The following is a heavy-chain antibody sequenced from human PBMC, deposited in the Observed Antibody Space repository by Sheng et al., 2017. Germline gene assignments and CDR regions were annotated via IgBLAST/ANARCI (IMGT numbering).Heavy chain of an antibody. J-gene: IGHJ6*03. CDR3: ATDTGYSSGWYEASRGFHHYYYMDV. D-gene: IGHD6-19*01. CDR1: GGTFSSYT. Sequence: QVQLVQSGAEVKKPGSSVKVSCKASGGTFSSYTISWVRQAPGQGLEWMGRIIPILGIANYAQKFQGRVTITADKSTSTAYMELSSLRSEDTAVYYCATDTGYSSGWYEASRGFHHYYYMDVWGKGTTVTVSS. CDR2: IIPILGIA. V-gene: IGHV1-69*02.